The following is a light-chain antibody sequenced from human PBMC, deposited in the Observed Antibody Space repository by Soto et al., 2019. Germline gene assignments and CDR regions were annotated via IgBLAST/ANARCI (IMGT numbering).Light chain of an antibody. CDR1: SSDVGGYNY. CDR3: SSYRSHSTAVV. Sequence: QSALTQPASVSGSPGQSITISCTGTSSDVGGYNYVSWYQQYPGKAPKLMIFDVSNRPSGVSNRFSASKSGNTASLTISGLQTEDEADYYCSSYRSHSTAVVFGGGTKLTVL. J-gene: IGLJ2*01. CDR2: DVS. V-gene: IGLV2-14*01.